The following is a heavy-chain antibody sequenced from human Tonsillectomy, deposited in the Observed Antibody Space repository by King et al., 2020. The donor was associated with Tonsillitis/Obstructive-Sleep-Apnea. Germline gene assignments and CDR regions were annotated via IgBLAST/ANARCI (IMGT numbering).Heavy chain of an antibody. Sequence: VQLVESGGDLVQPGGSLRLSCAASGFTFNNYAMFWVRQAPGKGLEWVSAISGGGGNTYYPDSVKGRFSISRDNSKNTVYLQINSLSAEETAVYYCARSRRYSTNDAFDVWGQGTMVTVSS. CDR3: ARSRRYSTNDAFDV. CDR2: ISGGGGNT. V-gene: IGHV3-23*04. CDR1: GFTFNNYA. J-gene: IGHJ3*01. D-gene: IGHD6-13*01.